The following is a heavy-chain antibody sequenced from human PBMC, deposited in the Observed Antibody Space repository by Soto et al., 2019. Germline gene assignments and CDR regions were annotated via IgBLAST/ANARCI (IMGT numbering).Heavy chain of an antibody. Sequence: QVQLQESGPGLVKPSQTLSLTCTVSGGSISSGDYYWSWIRQHPGKGLEWIGYIYYGGSTYYNPSLKSRVTMSVNTSKNQFSLRLTSVTAADTAVYYCARDHVRTHGDYTYNWFDPWGQGTLVTVSS. CDR2: IYYGGST. CDR3: ARDHVRTHGDYTYNWFDP. CDR1: GGSISSGDYY. D-gene: IGHD4-17*01. J-gene: IGHJ5*02. V-gene: IGHV4-31*03.